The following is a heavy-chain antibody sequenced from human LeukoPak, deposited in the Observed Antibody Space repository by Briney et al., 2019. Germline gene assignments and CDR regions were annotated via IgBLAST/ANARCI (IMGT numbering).Heavy chain of an antibody. V-gene: IGHV3-53*01. CDR1: GFTVSSNY. D-gene: IGHD1-26*01. CDR2: IYSGGST. J-gene: IGHJ3*02. Sequence: GGSLRLSCAASGFTVSSNYMSWVRQAPGKGLEWVSVIYSGGSTYYADSVKGRFTISRDNSKNTLYLQMNSLRAEDTAVYYCASLLTYSGSYYGPFGAFDIWGQGTMVTVSS. CDR3: ASLLTYSGSYYGPFGAFDI.